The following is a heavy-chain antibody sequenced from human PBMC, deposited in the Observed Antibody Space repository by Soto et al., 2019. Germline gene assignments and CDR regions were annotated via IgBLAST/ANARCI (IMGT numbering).Heavy chain of an antibody. J-gene: IGHJ4*02. CDR2: IIPIFGTA. D-gene: IGHD5-12*01. CDR3: ARDRDGYNSGMFDY. V-gene: IGHV1-69*01. CDR1: GGTFSSYA. Sequence: QVQLVQSWAEVKKPGSSVKVSCKASGGTFSSYAISWVRQAPGQGLEWMGGIIPIFGTANYAQKFQGRVTITADESPSTAYMELRSVRYEDTAVYSCARDRDGYNSGMFDYWGQGPLVTVSS.